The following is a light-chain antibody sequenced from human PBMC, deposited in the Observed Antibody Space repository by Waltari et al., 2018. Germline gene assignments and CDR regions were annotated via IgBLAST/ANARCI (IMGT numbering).Light chain of an antibody. CDR3: QQYKTFPLT. Sequence: DIQMTQSPSSLAASVGDRVTITCRASQGISKFVAWFRKKPGKAPESLIYGASSLQSGVPSRFSGSGSGTDFTLTISSLQPEDFASYYCQQYKTFPLTFGGGTKVEIK. J-gene: IGKJ4*01. V-gene: IGKV1-16*01. CDR1: QGISKF. CDR2: GAS.